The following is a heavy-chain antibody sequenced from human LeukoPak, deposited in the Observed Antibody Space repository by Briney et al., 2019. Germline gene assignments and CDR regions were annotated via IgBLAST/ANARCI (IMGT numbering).Heavy chain of an antibody. CDR1: GGSISPYS. CDR2: IFPSGST. J-gene: IGHJ6*03. Sequence: PSETLSLTCTVSGGSISPYSWNWIRQPAGKGLEWIGRIFPSGSTKYDPSLKSRVTMTVDTSKKHFSLKLRSVTAADTALYYCAREVRGSGSYYGGHYYYYYMDVWGKGTTVTISS. V-gene: IGHV4-4*07. CDR3: AREVRGSGSYYGGHYYYYYMDV. D-gene: IGHD3-10*01.